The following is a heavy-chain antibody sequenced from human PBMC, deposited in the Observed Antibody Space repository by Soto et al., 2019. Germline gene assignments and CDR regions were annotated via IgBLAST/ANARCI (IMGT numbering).Heavy chain of an antibody. Sequence: QVQLQESGPRLVKPSQTLSLTCTVSGDSIGRGGYYWTWIRQHPGKGLEWIAYIYTTGSTYYNPSLKSRVGISVDTSKNQFSLKLSSVTAADTAVYYCARGIRVSGSFDYWGQGTLVTVSS. CDR3: ARGIRVSGSFDY. CDR1: GDSIGRGGYY. V-gene: IGHV4-31*03. D-gene: IGHD3-3*01. CDR2: IYTTGST. J-gene: IGHJ4*02.